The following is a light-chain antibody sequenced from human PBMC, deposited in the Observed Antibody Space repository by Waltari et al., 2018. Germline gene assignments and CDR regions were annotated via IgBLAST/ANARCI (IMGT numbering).Light chain of an antibody. Sequence: QSVLTQPPSVSGDPGQRITISCTGSSSNIGGYSVYWYQQFPGTAPKVLIYDNNQRPSGISYRFSGSKSGPSASLTITGLQPGDEADYYCGTWDNNLRGHLFGGGTRLTVL. J-gene: IGLJ2*01. CDR1: SSNIGGYS. V-gene: IGLV1-51*01. CDR2: DNN. CDR3: GTWDNNLRGHL.